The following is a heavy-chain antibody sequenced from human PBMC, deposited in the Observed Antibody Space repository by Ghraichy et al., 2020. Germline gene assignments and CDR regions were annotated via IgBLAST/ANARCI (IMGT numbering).Heavy chain of an antibody. D-gene: IGHD2-15*01. V-gene: IGHV4-34*01. CDR1: GGSFSGYY. CDR2: INHSGST. J-gene: IGHJ6*02. CDR3: ARWRKGYCSGGSCYGDYGMDV. Sequence: SETLSLTCAVYGGSFSGYYWSWIRQPPGKGLEWIGEINHSGSTNYNPSLKSRVTISVDTSKNQFSLKLSSVTAADTAVYYCARWRKGYCSGGSCYGDYGMDVWGQGTTVTVSS.